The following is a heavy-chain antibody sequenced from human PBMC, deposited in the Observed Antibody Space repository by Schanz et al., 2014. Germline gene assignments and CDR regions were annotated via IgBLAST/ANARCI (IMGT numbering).Heavy chain of an antibody. Sequence: QVQLGQSGAEVKKPGASVKVSCKASGYTFTSDSMHWMRQAPGQGLEWLGWMNPNSGNPGFAQKFRGSVTMTRNYPKSTAYIELHILTSEDTTVYCCARGRTFDYWGQGTLVTVSS. V-gene: IGHV1-8*02. J-gene: IGHJ4*02. CDR3: ARGRTFDY. CDR2: MNPNSGNP. CDR1: GYTFTSDS.